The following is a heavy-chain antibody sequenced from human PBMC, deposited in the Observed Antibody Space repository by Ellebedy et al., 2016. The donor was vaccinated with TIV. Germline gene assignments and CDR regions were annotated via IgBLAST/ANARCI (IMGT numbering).Heavy chain of an antibody. V-gene: IGHV1-18*04. CDR2: ISPYNGRT. J-gene: IGHJ4*02. CDR1: GYTLISYP. Sequence: ASVKVSCKASGYTLISYPITWVRQAPGQGLEWMAWISPYNGRTNYAQKFLGRVTLTTDRSTNTVYMDLRSLTSADAAVYFCARDNGTSSSLDYWGQGTLVSVSS. CDR3: ARDNGTSSSLDY. D-gene: IGHD6-6*01.